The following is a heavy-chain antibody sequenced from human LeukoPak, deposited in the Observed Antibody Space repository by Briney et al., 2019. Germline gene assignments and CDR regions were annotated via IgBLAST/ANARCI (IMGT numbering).Heavy chain of an antibody. CDR2: ISYDGSNK. CDR3: AKDGYCSSTSCYSPGIGYYYYYGMDV. V-gene: IGHV3-30*18. CDR1: GFTFSSYG. J-gene: IGHJ6*02. D-gene: IGHD2-2*01. Sequence: GRSLRLSCTASGFTFSSYGMHWVRQAPGKGLEWVAVISYDGSNKYYADSVKGRFTISRDNSKNTLYLQMNSLRAEDTAVYYCAKDGYCSSTSCYSPGIGYYYYYGMDVWGQGTTVTVSS.